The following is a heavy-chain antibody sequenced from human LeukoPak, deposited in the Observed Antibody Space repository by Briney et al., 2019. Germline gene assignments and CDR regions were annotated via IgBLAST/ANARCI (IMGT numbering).Heavy chain of an antibody. CDR1: GFTFDFYD. J-gene: IGHJ4*01. Sequence: GGSLRLSCSASGFTFDFYDLNWVRRAPGKGLEWISYISSRASTIFYADSVKGRFYITRDNAKNSLYLQMNSLRAEDTAVYYCARGRGIQLKYYFDHWGHGTLVTVSS. V-gene: IGHV3-48*03. D-gene: IGHD5-18*01. CDR3: ARGRGIQLKYYFDH. CDR2: ISSRASTI.